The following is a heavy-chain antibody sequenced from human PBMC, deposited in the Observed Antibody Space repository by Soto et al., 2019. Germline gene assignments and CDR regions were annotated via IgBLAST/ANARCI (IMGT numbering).Heavy chain of an antibody. D-gene: IGHD2-15*01. V-gene: IGHV4-30-2*01. CDR1: GGSISSGGYS. CDR2: IYHSGST. J-gene: IGHJ2*01. CDR3: ARRLGYCSGGSCYPDWYFDL. Sequence: SETLSLTCAVSGGSISSGGYSWSWIRQPPGKGLEWIGYIYHSGSTNYNPSLKSRVTISVDRAKNLFSLKLSSVTAADTAVYYCARRLGYCSGGSCYPDWYFDLWGRGTLVTVSS.